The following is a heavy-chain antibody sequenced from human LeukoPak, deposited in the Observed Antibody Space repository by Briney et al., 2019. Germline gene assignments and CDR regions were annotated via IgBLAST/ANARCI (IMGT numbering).Heavy chain of an antibody. D-gene: IGHD3-16*01. J-gene: IGHJ4*02. CDR1: VYTFTSYD. V-gene: IGHV1-8*01. Sequence: GASVKLSCKASVYTFTSYDINWVRQATGQGLEWMGWMNPNSGNTGYAQKFQGRVTMTTNTSISTAYMELSSLRSEDTAVYYCAGPGGGEGYDYWGQGTLVTVSS. CDR3: AGPGGGEGYDY. CDR2: MNPNSGNT.